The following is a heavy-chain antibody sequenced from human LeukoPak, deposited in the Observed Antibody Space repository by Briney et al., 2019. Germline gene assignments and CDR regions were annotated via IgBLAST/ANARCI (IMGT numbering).Heavy chain of an antibody. Sequence: ASVKVSCKTSGGTFTSYAITWVRQAPGQGLEWMGKIIPISGTTNYAQKFQGRVTFTADESTSTAYMELSSHRSEDTALYYCARKLRLGGNWFDPWGQGTLVTVSS. CDR1: GGTFTSYA. J-gene: IGHJ5*02. V-gene: IGHV1-69*13. CDR3: ARKLRLGGNWFDP. D-gene: IGHD1-26*01. CDR2: IIPISGTT.